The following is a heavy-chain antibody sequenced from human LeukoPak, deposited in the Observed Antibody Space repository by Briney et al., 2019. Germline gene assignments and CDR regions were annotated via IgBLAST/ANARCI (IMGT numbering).Heavy chain of an antibody. CDR2: IYYSGST. V-gene: IGHV4-59*01. CDR1: GGSISSYY. CDR3: TRGSRYCSSGSCYGWFDP. J-gene: IGHJ5*02. Sequence: SETLSLTCTVSGGSISSYYWSWIRQPPRKGLEWIGYIYYSGSTNYNPSLKSRVTISVDTSKNQFSLKLNSVTAADTAIYYCTRGSRYCSSGSCYGWFDPWGQGTLVTVPS. D-gene: IGHD2-15*01.